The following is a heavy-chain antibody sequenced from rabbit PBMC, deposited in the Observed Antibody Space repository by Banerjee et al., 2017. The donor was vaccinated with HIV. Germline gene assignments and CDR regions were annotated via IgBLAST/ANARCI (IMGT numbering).Heavy chain of an antibody. J-gene: IGHJ4*01. CDR3: ARGAVDSNNPYSL. Sequence: QQLEESGGGLVKPGGTLTLTCKASGIDFSSYYYMCWVRQAPGKGLEWIACIYGGSGGSTYYASWAKGRFTISKTSSTTVTLQMTSLTAADTATYFCARGAVDSNNPYSLWGQGTLVTVS. CDR2: IYGGSGGST. V-gene: IGHV1S40*01. D-gene: IGHD3-3*01. CDR1: GIDFSSYYY.